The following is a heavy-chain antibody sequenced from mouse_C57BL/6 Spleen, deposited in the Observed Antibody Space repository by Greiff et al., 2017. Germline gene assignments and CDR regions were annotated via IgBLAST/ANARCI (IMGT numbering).Heavy chain of an antibody. CDR1: GYSFTGYY. J-gene: IGHJ3*01. V-gene: IGHV1-42*01. Sequence: VQLQQSGPELVKPGASVKISCKASGYSFTGYYMNWVKPSPEKSLAWIGESNPSTGGTTYNQKFKAKATLTVDKSPSTAYMQLKSLTSADSAVYVCARAGYYRCPVAYWGQGTLVTVSA. CDR2: SNPSTGGT. D-gene: IGHD1-1*01. CDR3: ARAGYYRCPVAY.